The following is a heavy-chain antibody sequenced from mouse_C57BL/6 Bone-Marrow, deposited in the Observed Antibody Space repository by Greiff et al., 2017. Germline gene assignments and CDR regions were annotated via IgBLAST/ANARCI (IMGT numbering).Heavy chain of an antibody. V-gene: IGHV1-47*01. CDR3: ASIYYDYDWGFDY. J-gene: IGHJ2*01. CDR1: GYTFTTYP. Sequence: VKLVESGAELVKPGASVKMSCKASGYTFTTYPIEWMKQNHGKSLEWIGNFHPYNDDTKYNEKFKGKATLNVEKSSSTVYLELIRLTSDDSAVYYCASIYYDYDWGFDYWGQGTTLTVSS. D-gene: IGHD2-4*01. CDR2: FHPYNDDT.